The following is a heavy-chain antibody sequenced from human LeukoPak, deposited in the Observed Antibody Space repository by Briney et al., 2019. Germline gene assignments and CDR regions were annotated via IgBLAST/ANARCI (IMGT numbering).Heavy chain of an antibody. Sequence: ASVKVSCKASGYTFTSYYMHWVRQAPGQGLEWVGIINPSSGSTSYAQKFQDRVTMTRDTSTTTVYMELSSLRYDDTAVYYCATNILVRDIINWFDPWGQGTLVTVSS. CDR2: INPSSGST. CDR3: ATNILVRDIINWFDP. CDR1: GYTFTSYY. J-gene: IGHJ5*02. D-gene: IGHD3-10*01. V-gene: IGHV1-46*01.